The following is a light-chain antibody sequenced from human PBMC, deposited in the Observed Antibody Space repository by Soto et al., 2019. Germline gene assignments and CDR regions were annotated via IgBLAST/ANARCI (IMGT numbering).Light chain of an antibody. CDR2: GAS. J-gene: IGKJ4*01. CDR1: QSVSSSSY. CDR3: QQYGSSLT. V-gene: IGKV3-20*01. Sequence: EIVLTQSPGTLSLSPGERATLSCRASQSVSSSSYLAWYQQKPGQAPRLLIYGASSRATGIPARFSGSGSGTDFTLTISRLEPEDFAVYYCQQYGSSLTFGGGTKVEIK.